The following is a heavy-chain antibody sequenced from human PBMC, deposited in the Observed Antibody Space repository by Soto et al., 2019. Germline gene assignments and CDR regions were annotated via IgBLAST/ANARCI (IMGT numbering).Heavy chain of an antibody. CDR3: ARGRGLYYYGSGSYYNVSPKPYYSYYYMDV. J-gene: IGHJ6*03. Sequence: SETLSLTCAVYGGSFSGYYWSWIRQPPGKGLEWIGEINHSGSTNYNPSLKSRVTISVDTSKNQFSLKLSSVTAADTAVYYCARGRGLYYYGSGSYYNVSPKPYYSYYYMDVWGKGTTVTVSS. CDR1: GGSFSGYY. D-gene: IGHD3-10*01. V-gene: IGHV4-34*01. CDR2: INHSGST.